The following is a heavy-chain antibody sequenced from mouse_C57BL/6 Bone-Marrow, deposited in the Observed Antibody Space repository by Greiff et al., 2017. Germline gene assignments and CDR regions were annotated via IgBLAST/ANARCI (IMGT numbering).Heavy chain of an antibody. CDR2: ITHSGET. V-gene: IGHV12-3*01. CDR1: GFPITSGYS. D-gene: IGHD2-2*01. CDR3: AGATYGYDMFAY. Sequence: ESGPGLVKPSQSLFLTCSITGFPITSGYSWIWIRQSPGKPLEWMGYITHSGETFYNPSLQSPISITRETSKNQFFLQLNSVTTEDTAMYYCAGATYGYDMFAYWGQGTLVTVSA. J-gene: IGHJ3*01.